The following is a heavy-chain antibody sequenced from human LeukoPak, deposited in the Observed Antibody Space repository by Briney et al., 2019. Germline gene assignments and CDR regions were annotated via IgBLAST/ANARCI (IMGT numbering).Heavy chain of an antibody. Sequence: ASVKVSCXASGYTFTSYYMHWVRQAPGQGLVWMGIINPSGGSTSYAQKFQGRVTMTRDTSTSTAYMELSSLRSEDTAVYYCARDDSGSHIDYWGQGTLVTVSS. CDR3: ARDDSGSHIDY. CDR2: INPSGGST. J-gene: IGHJ4*02. CDR1: GYTFTSYY. V-gene: IGHV1-46*03. D-gene: IGHD1-26*01.